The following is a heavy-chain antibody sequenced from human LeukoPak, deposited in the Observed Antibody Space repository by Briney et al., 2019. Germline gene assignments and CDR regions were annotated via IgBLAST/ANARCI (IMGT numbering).Heavy chain of an antibody. CDR3: ARVSAGGGSEWVDN. J-gene: IGHJ5*02. V-gene: IGHV4-59*01. D-gene: IGHD1-26*01. CDR2: ISYSGRA. Sequence: SETLSLTCTVSGDSITDYYWSWIRQPPGKGVEWIGYISYSGRATYNPSVKSRVTISLATSRTQFSLSLTSVTAADTAVYYCARVSAGGGSEWVDNWGQGTLVTVSS. CDR1: GDSITDYY.